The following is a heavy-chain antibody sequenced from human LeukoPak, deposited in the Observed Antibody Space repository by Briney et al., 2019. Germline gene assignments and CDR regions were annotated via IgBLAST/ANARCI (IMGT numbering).Heavy chain of an antibody. CDR1: GYTFTGYY. CDR2: INPNSGGT. J-gene: IGHJ6*03. CDR3: ARDKSNYFYYYMDV. Sequence: GASVKVSCKASGYTFTGYYMHWVRQAPGQGLEWMGWINPNSGGTNYAQKFQGRVIMTRDTSISTAYMELSRLRSDDTAVYYCARDKSNYFYYYMDVWGKGTTVTVSS. V-gene: IGHV1-2*02.